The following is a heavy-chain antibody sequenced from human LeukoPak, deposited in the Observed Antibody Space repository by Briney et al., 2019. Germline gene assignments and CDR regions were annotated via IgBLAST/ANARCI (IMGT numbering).Heavy chain of an antibody. D-gene: IGHD2-2*01. CDR2: ISSSGKTI. CDR3: GRSGFCNSVSCYGLDL. Sequence: GGSLRLSCAASGFTFSSYVMNWVRQAPGKGLEWVSYISSSGKTIYYADSVKGRFTISRDNAKNSLFLQMNSLRAEDTAVYYCGRSGFCNSVSCYGLDLWGQGTLVTVSS. CDR1: GFTFSSYV. J-gene: IGHJ4*02. V-gene: IGHV3-48*03.